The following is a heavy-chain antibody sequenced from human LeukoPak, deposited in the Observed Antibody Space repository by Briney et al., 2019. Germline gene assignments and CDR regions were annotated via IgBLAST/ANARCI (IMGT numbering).Heavy chain of an antibody. CDR1: GYTFTDYY. J-gene: IGHJ4*02. CDR2: IHPNSGDT. CDR3: ARDYSGSYTH. V-gene: IGHV1-2*06. Sequence: ASVKVSCKASGYTFTDYYIHWVRQAPGQGLEWMGLIHPNSGDTYYAQKFRGRVTMTRGTSITTAYVELDRLTSDDTAVYYCARDYSGSYTHWAQGTLVTISS. D-gene: IGHD1-26*01.